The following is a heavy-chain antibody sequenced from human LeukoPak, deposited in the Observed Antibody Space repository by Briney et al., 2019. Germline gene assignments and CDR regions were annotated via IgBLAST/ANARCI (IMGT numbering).Heavy chain of an antibody. D-gene: IGHD3-22*01. V-gene: IGHV1-69*05. CDR3: ARHYYYDSNGYYYDY. CDR2: IIPIFGTA. J-gene: IGHJ4*02. CDR1: GGTFSSYA. Sequence: ASVKVSCKASGGTFSSYAISWVRQAPGQGLEWMGGIIPIFGTANYAQKFQGRVTITTDESTSTAYMELSSLRSDDTAVYYCARHYYYDSNGYYYDYWGQGTLVTVSS.